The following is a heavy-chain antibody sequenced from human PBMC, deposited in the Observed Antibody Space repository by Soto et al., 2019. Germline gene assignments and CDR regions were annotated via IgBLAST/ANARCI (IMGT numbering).Heavy chain of an antibody. J-gene: IGHJ4*01. D-gene: IGHD3-10*01. CDR1: GFTFSSYA. V-gene: IGHV3-23*01. CDR2: ISGSGGST. Sequence: GGSLRLSCAASGFTFSSYAMSWVRQAPGKGLEWVSAISGSGGSTYYADSVKGRFTISRDNSKNTLYLQMNSLRAEDTAVYYCAKVLLWFGELWDFDYWGQGTQVTVSS. CDR3: AKVLLWFGELWDFDY.